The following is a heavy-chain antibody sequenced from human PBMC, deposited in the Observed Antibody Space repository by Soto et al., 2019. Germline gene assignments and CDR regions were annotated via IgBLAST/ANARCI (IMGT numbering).Heavy chain of an antibody. D-gene: IGHD1-7*01. V-gene: IGHV4-4*02. CDR3: ASRDPGTSVDY. CDR2: IYRTGST. CDR1: GGSFTSNNW. J-gene: IGHJ4*02. Sequence: QVQLRESGPGLVKPSGTLFLTCAVSGGSFTSNNWWTWVRQPPGQGLEWIGEIYRTGSTNYNPSLKSRVTISLDKSENQFSLKVTSLTAADTAVYYCASRDPGTSVDYWGQGTLVTVSS.